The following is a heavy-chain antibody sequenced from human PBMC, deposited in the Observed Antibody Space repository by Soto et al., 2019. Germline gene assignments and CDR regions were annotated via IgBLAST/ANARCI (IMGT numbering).Heavy chain of an antibody. V-gene: IGHV1-69*13. CDR1: GGTFSDYT. CDR2: IIPIFDTA. CDR3: ARNGTLTGYSFGMDV. Sequence: GASVKVSCKASGGTFSDYTINWVRQAPGQRLEWMGGIIPIFDTANYAEKFQGRVTITADESTSTSYMEVSSLRSEDTAVYYCARNGTLTGYSFGMDVWGQGTMVNVSS. J-gene: IGHJ6*02. D-gene: IGHD1-1*01.